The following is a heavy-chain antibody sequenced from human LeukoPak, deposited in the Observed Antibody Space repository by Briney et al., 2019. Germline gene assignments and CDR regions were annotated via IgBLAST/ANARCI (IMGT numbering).Heavy chain of an antibody. CDR3: ARGQSHDDYFDY. Sequence: SETLSLTCAVYGGSFSGYYWSWIRQPPGKGLEWIGEINHSGSTNYNPSLKSRVTISVDTSKNQFSLKLSSVTAADTAVYYCARGQSHDDYFDYWGQGTLVTVSS. CDR1: GGSFSGYY. J-gene: IGHJ4*02. V-gene: IGHV4-34*01. D-gene: IGHD3-3*01. CDR2: INHSGST.